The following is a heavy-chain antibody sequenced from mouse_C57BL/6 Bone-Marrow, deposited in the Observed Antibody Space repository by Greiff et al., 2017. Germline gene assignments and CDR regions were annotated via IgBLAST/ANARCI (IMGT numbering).Heavy chain of an antibody. CDR2: IHPNSGST. CDR1: GYTFTSYW. D-gene: IGHD1-1*01. CDR3: ASSGYYGSSDY. J-gene: IGHJ2*01. Sequence: QVQLQQPGAELVKPGASVKLSCKASGYTFTSYWMHWVKQRPGQGLEWIGMIHPNSGSTNYNEKFKSKATLTVDKSSSTAYMQLSSLTSEDSAVYYCASSGYYGSSDYWGQGTTLTVSS. V-gene: IGHV1-64*01.